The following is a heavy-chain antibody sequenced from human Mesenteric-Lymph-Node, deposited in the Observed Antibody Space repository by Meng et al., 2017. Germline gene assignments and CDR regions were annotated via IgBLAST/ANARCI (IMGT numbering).Heavy chain of an antibody. D-gene: IGHD3-3*01. CDR1: GYTFTSYG. V-gene: IGHV1-18*01. CDR3: ARGGPNDFWSGYLDY. CDR2: ISAYNGNT. Sequence: QVQLVHSGAEVKNPGASVTVSCTASGYTFTSYGISWVRQAPGQGLEWMGWISAYNGNTNYAQKLQGRVTMTTDTSTSTAYMELRSLRSDDTAVYYCARGGPNDFWSGYLDYWGQGTLVTVSS. J-gene: IGHJ4*02.